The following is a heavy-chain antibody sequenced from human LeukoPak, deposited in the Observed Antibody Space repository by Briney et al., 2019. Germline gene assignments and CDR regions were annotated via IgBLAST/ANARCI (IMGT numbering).Heavy chain of an antibody. V-gene: IGHV3-21*01. J-gene: IGHJ4*02. CDR3: SRGGSSSGDGLDY. CDR1: GFTFSSYS. CDR2: ISSGSGNI. Sequence: PGGSLRLSCAASGFTFSSYSMNWVRQAPGKGLEWVSSISSGSGNIYYADSVKGRFTISRDNAKNSLYLQMNSLRAEDTAVYYCSRGGSSSGDGLDYWGQGTLVTVSS. D-gene: IGHD6-6*01.